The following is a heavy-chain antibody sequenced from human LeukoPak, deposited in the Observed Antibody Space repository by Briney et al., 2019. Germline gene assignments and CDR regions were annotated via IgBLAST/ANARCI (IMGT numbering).Heavy chain of an antibody. CDR2: ISGSGGST. V-gene: IGHV3-23*01. J-gene: IGHJ4*02. CDR3: ARDSRSGSPNYYFDY. CDR1: GFTFSSYA. D-gene: IGHD3-10*01. Sequence: PGGSLRLSCAASGFTFSSYAMSWVRQAPGKGLEGVSAISGSGGSTYYADSVKGRFTISRDNSKNTLYLQMNSLRAEDTAVYYCARDSRSGSPNYYFDYWGQGTLVTVSS.